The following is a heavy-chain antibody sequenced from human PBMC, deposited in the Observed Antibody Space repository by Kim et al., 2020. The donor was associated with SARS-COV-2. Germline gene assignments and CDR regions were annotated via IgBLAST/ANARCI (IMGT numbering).Heavy chain of an antibody. J-gene: IGHJ5*02. CDR2: ISSSSSYI. D-gene: IGHD2-2*02. Sequence: GGSLRLSCAASGFTFSSYSMNWVRQAPGKGLEWVSSISSSSSYIYYADSVKGRFTISRDNAKNSLYLQMNSLRAEDTAVYYCARDLPRCSTSCYIWRRYTPRENNWFDPWGQGTLVTVSS. CDR3: ARDLPRCSTSCYIWRRYTPRENNWFDP. V-gene: IGHV3-21*01. CDR1: GFTFSSYS.